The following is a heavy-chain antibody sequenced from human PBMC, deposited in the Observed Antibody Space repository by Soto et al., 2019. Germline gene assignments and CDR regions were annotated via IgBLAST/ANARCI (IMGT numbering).Heavy chain of an antibody. Sequence: AGSLRLYCVASEFTLSSYGMNWVRRAPGKGLEWVSFISSSSTFIYYADSVKGRFTISRDNARNSLFLQMNSLKVDDTAVYYCARAPLAKGVPGAIVDYGLDVWGQGTTVTVSS. V-gene: IGHV3-21*01. J-gene: IGHJ6*02. D-gene: IGHD3-10*01. CDR1: EFTLSSYG. CDR3: ARAPLAKGVPGAIVDYGLDV. CDR2: ISSSSTFI.